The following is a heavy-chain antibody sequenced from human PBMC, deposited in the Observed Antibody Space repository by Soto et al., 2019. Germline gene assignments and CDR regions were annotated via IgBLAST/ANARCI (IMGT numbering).Heavy chain of an antibody. V-gene: IGHV4-59*08. CDR3: ARHVASSSSSWYDVGYNWFDP. J-gene: IGHJ5*02. D-gene: IGHD6-13*01. CDR1: GGSISSYY. CDR2: IYYSGST. Sequence: SETLSLTCTVSGGSISSYYWSWIRQPPGKGLEWIGYIYYSGSTNYNPSLKSRVTISVDTSKNQFSLKLSSVTAADTAVYYCARHVASSSSSWYDVGYNWFDPWGQGTLVTVSS.